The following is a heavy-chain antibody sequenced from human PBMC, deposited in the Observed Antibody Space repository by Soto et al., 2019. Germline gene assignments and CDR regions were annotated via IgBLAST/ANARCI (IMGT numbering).Heavy chain of an antibody. CDR3: ARRRGFGELDS. J-gene: IGHJ4*02. V-gene: IGHV2-5*02. CDR2: IYWDNNN. D-gene: IGHD3-10*01. CDR1: GFSLTTNGVG. Sequence: QITLKESGPTLVKPTQTLTLTCTFSGFSLTTNGVGVGWIRQPPGKALEWFALIYWDNNNRFSPSLKNRLTITKDTSKNQVILTMTNVDPVDTATYYCARRRGFGELDSWGQGTLVTVSS.